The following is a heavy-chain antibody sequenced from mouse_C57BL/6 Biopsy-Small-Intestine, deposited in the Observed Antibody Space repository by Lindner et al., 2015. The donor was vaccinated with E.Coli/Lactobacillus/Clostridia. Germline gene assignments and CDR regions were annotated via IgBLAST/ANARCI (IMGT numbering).Heavy chain of an antibody. Sequence: SVKVSCKVSGHTLTELSIHWVRQAPGKGLEWMGGFDPEDGERIYAQKFQGRVTMIEDTSTDTAYMELSSLRSEDTAVYYCAIYDILTGYYDVRKFDPWGQGTLVTVSS. CDR1: GHTLTELS. CDR3: AIYDILTGYYDVRKFDP. D-gene: IGHD2-12*01. CDR2: FDPEDGER. J-gene: IGHJ4*01. V-gene: IGHV1-83*01.